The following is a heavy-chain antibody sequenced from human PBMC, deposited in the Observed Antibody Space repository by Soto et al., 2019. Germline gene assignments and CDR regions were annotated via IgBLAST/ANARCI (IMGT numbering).Heavy chain of an antibody. CDR3: ARVSPQQDRFDP. CDR1: GGILNSAY. CDR2: IYYTGSS. Sequence: SETLSLTCTVSGGILNSAYWSWFRQPPGKGLEWIGQIYYTGSSNYNPSLKSRVTMSVDMSKKKFSLKVTSVTAADTAVYYCARVSPQQDRFDPWGQGALVTVS. D-gene: IGHD1-1*01. J-gene: IGHJ5*02. V-gene: IGHV4-59*08.